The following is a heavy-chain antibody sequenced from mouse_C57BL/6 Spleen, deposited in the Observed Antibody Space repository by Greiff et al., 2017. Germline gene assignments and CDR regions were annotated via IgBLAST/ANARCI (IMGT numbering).Heavy chain of an antibody. V-gene: IGHV1-7*01. Sequence: QVQLQQSGAELAKPGASVKLSCKASGYTFTSYWMHWVKQRPGQGLEWIGYINPSSGYTKYNQKFKDKATLTADKSSSTAYMQLSSLTYEDSAVYYCARGTLITAVVATIYFGYWGKGTTLTVAS. CDR1: GYTFTSYW. J-gene: IGHJ2*01. CDR3: ARGTLITAVVATIYFGY. CDR2: INPSSGYT. D-gene: IGHD1-1*01.